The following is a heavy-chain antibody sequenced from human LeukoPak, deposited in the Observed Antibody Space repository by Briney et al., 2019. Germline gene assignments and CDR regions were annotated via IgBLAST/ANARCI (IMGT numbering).Heavy chain of an antibody. D-gene: IGHD3-3*01. CDR2: ISSSSNVI. CDR3: ARGDPIYDFWSGGDY. Sequence: GGSLRLSCAASGFTFNSYAFNWVRQAPGKGLEWVSYISSSSNVIYYTDSVKGRFTISRDNARNLLSLQMNSLRAEDTAVYYCARGDPIYDFWSGGDYWGQGTLVTVSS. V-gene: IGHV3-48*01. CDR1: GFTFNSYA. J-gene: IGHJ4*02.